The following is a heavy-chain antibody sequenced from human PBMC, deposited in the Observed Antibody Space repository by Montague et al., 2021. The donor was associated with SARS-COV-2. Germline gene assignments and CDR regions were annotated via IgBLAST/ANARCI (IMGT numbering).Heavy chain of an antibody. D-gene: IGHD3-3*01. J-gene: IGHJ4*02. CDR2: ICHTGSV. CDR3: ARGGTERSTTFGVVFFPLLDS. CDR1: GGSLSGQS. V-gene: IGHV4-34*01. Sequence: SETLSLTCAVYGGSLSGQSWSWARQATEKGLEWVGDICHTGSVKYNPSLKSRVTMSIDAAKNQFSLRMTSVTAADTSIYYCARGGTERSTTFGVVFFPLLDSWGQGTLVTVSS.